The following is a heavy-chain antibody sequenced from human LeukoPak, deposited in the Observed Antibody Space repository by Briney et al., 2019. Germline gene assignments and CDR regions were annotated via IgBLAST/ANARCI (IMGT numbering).Heavy chain of an antibody. V-gene: IGHV3-30*18. J-gene: IGHJ6*02. Sequence: PGRSLRLSCAASGFTFSSYGIHWVRQAPGKGLEWVSVISYDGSNKYYADSVKGRFTISRDNSKNTLYLQMNSLRAEDTAVYYCAKDFLQWLGPGYYYYYGMDVWGQGTTVTVSS. CDR2: ISYDGSNK. CDR1: GFTFSSYG. CDR3: AKDFLQWLGPGYYYYYGMDV. D-gene: IGHD6-19*01.